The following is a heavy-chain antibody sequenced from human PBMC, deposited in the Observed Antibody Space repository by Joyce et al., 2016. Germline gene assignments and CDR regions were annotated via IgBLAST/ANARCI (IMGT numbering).Heavy chain of an antibody. CDR2: SSDDGDST. J-gene: IGHJ4*02. CDR3: AGRGYSYGAFDF. V-gene: IGHV3-23*01. CDR1: GFTLSICG. D-gene: IGHD5-18*01. Sequence: EVQLLESGGALVQPGGSLRLSCAVSGFTLSICGMSWVRQAPGKGLVWVSDSSDDGDSTYYADSVKGRFTISRDNFKNTLYLQMSSLRGEDTAVYYCAGRGYSYGAFDFWGQGTLVTVSS.